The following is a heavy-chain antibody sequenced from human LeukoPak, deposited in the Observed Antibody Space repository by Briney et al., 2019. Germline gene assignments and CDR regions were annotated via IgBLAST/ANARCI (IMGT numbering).Heavy chain of an antibody. D-gene: IGHD5-24*01. CDR2: IYYSGST. J-gene: IGHJ4*02. CDR1: GGSISSGGYS. V-gene: IGHV4-30-2*03. CDR3: ARESEMATSRTFDY. Sequence: SQTLSLTCAVSGGSISSGGYSWSWIRQPPGKGLEWIGTIYYSGSTYYNPSLQSRVTISVDTSKNQLSLKLSSVTAADTAVYYCARESEMATSRTFDYWGQGTLVTASS.